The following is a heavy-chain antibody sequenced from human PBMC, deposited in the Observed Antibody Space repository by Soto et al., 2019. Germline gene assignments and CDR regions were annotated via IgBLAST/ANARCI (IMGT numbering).Heavy chain of an antibody. V-gene: IGHV3-30*18. CDR3: AKGRFDYYDSSGYSFDY. CDR1: GFTFSSYG. CDR2: ISYDGSNK. D-gene: IGHD3-22*01. J-gene: IGHJ4*02. Sequence: QVQLVESGGGVVQPGRSLRLSCAASGFTFSSYGMHWVRQAPGKGLEWVAVISYDGSNKYYADSVKGRFTISRDISKNTLYLQMNSLRAEDTAVYYCAKGRFDYYDSSGYSFDYWGQGTLVTVSS.